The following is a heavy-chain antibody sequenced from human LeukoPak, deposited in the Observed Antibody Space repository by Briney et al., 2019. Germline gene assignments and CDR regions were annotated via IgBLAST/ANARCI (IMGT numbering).Heavy chain of an antibody. Sequence: WETLRLTCAASGGTFSSYYRSWIRQPPGKGLEWIGEINNSGSTNYNPSLKSRVTISIDKSKNKFYLKLSSVTAADTAVYYCAGGRVDTAMVTEAFDIWGQGTMVTVSS. J-gene: IGHJ3*02. CDR1: GGTFSSYY. V-gene: IGHV4-34*01. D-gene: IGHD5-18*01. CDR2: INNSGST. CDR3: AGGRVDTAMVTEAFDI.